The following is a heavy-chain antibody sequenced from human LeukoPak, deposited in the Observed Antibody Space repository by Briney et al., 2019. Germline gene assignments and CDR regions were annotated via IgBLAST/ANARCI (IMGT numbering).Heavy chain of an antibody. CDR2: ISGSGTTT. D-gene: IGHD4-17*01. V-gene: IGHV3-23*01. CDR3: ATQLTTVRYFQH. J-gene: IGHJ1*01. CDR1: GFIFSDYY. Sequence: PGGSLRLSCAASGFIFSDYYMSWIRQAPGKGLEWVSAISGSGTTTNYADSVKGRFTISRDNSKNTLYLEMNSLRAEDTAVYHCATQLTTVRYFQHWGQGTLVTVSS.